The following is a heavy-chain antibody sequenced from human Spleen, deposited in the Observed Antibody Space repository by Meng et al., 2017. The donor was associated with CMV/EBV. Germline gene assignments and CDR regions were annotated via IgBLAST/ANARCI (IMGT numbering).Heavy chain of an antibody. CDR1: GYPFSSCA. J-gene: IGHJ4*02. CDR3: ARGVGTLIIDY. CDR2: INTGNGNP. D-gene: IGHD4-23*01. Sequence: SCKASGYPFSSCAIHWVPQAPGQRLEWMGWINTGNGNPKYSQKFHGRVTITRDTSASTAYMELSSLRSEDTAVYYCARGVGTLIIDYWGQGTLVTVSS. V-gene: IGHV1-3*04.